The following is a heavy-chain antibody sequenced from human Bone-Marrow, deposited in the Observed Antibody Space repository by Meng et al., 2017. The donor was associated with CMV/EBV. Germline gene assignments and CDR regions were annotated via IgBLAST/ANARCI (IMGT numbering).Heavy chain of an antibody. CDR3: ARDSDAVGVTIDY. CDR1: GFTVSSNY. CDR2: IYSGGST. D-gene: IGHD1-26*01. J-gene: IGHJ4*02. Sequence: GGSLRLSCAASGFTVSSNYMSWVRQAPGKGLEWVSVIYSGGSTYYADSVKGRFTISRDNSKNTLYLQMNSLRAEDTAVYYCARDSDAVGVTIDYWGQGTLVTVSS. V-gene: IGHV3-53*01.